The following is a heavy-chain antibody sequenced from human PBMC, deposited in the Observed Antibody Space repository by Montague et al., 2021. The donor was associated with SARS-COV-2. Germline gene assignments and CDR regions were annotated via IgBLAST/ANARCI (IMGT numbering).Heavy chain of an antibody. CDR1: GVVVIRRRSE. CDR2: LEKNENI. J-gene: IGHJ4*02. V-gene: IGHV4-39*01. D-gene: IGHD5-18*01. Sequence: SETLSLTCTVSGVVVIRRRSEEHTSELHSLASLVCLLRLEKNENIYYNPSLKSRVAISVDPSKNQFSLNVISVTAADTAVYYCVRHGYGPVFLNDYWGQGTLVSVSS. CDR3: VRHGYGPVFLNDY.